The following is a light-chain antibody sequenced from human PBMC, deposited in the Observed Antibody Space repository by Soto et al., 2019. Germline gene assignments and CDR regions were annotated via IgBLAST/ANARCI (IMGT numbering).Light chain of an antibody. J-gene: IGLJ1*01. Sequence: SALTQPPSASGSPGQSVTISCTGTSSDVGGYQYVSWYQQHPGKAPKLMIYEVSKRPSGVPDRFSGSKSGNTASLTVSGLQAEDEADYYCSSYADNNNFAFGTGTKVTVL. CDR3: SSYADNNNFA. CDR2: EVS. V-gene: IGLV2-8*01. CDR1: SSDVGGYQY.